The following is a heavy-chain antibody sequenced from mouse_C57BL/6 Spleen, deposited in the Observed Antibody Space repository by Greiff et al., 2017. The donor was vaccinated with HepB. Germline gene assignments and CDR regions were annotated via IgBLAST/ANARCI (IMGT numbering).Heavy chain of an antibody. CDR1: GYTFTGYW. CDR3: ARGGYGNLYYYAMDY. J-gene: IGHJ4*01. Sequence: QVQLKESGAELMKPGASVKLSCKATGYTFTGYWIEWIGEILPGSGSTNYNEKFKGKATFTADTSSNTAYMQLSSLTTEDSAIYYCARGGYGNLYYYAMDYWGQGTSVTVSS. D-gene: IGHD2-1*01. V-gene: IGHV1-9*01. CDR2: ILPGSGST.